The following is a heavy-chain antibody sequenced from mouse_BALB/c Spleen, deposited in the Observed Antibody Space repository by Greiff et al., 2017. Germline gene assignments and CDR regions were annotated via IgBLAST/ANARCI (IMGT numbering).Heavy chain of an antibody. D-gene: IGHD2-4*01. CDR3: ARSSMITTDWFAY. CDR1: GFTFSSFG. CDR2: ISSGSSTI. Sequence: EVHLVESGGGLVQPGGSRKLSCAASGFTFSSFGMHWVRQAPEKGLEWVAYISSGSSTIYYADTVKGRFTISRDNPKNTLFLQMTSLRSEDTAMYYCARSSMITTDWFAYWGQGTLVTVSA. J-gene: IGHJ3*01. V-gene: IGHV5-17*02.